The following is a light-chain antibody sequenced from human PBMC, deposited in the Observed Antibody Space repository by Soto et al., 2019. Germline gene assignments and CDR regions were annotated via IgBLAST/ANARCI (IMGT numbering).Light chain of an antibody. CDR3: QQYANSPRT. V-gene: IGKV3-20*01. CDR2: SAS. J-gene: IGKJ1*01. Sequence: EIVLTQSPGTLSLSPGERATLSCRASQRVSSTYLAWYQQRPCQAPRLLIYSASSRATGIPDRFSGSGSGTDFPLTISSLEPEDIAVYYCQQYANSPRTFGQGNKVEI. CDR1: QRVSSTY.